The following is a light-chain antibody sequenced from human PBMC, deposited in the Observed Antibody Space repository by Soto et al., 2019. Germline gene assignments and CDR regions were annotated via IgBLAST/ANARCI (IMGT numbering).Light chain of an antibody. CDR1: QSVSNN. V-gene: IGKV3D-15*01. CDR2: GAS. J-gene: IGKJ1*01. CDR3: QKYTNWPKT. Sequence: VLTQSPATLSLSPGDRATLSCRASQSVSNNYLAWYQQKTGQAPRLLIYGASNRATGIPDRFSGSGSGTEFNLTISSLQSEDFAVYYCQKYTNWPKTCGQGTKVDIK.